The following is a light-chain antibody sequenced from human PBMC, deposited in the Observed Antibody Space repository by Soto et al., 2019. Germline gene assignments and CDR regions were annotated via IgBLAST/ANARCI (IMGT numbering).Light chain of an antibody. CDR1: SSDVGGYNY. Sequence: QSVLTQHPSASGSPGQSVTISCTGTSSDVGGYNYVSWYQQHPGKAPKLMIYEVSERPSGVPDRFSGSKSSNTASLTVSGLQAEDEADYYCSSYAGSNNVVFGPGTKVTVL. J-gene: IGLJ1*01. V-gene: IGLV2-8*01. CDR2: EVS. CDR3: SSYAGSNNVV.